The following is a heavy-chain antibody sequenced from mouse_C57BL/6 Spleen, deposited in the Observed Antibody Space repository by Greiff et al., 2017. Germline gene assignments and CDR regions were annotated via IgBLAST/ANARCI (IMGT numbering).Heavy chain of an antibody. Sequence: QVQLKQSGAELVRPGASVTLSCKASGYTFTDYEMHWVKQTPVHGLEWIGAIDPETGGTAYNQTFKGKAILTADKSSSTAYMELRSLTSEDSAVYYCTREGDYGSSSWFAYWGQGTLVTVSA. J-gene: IGHJ3*01. CDR1: GYTFTDYE. V-gene: IGHV1-15*01. CDR3: TREGDYGSSSWFAY. D-gene: IGHD1-1*01. CDR2: IDPETGGT.